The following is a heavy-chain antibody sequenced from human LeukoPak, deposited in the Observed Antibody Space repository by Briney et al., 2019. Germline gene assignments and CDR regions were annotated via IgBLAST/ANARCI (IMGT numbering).Heavy chain of an antibody. CDR2: IIPIFGTA. CDR1: GGTFSSYA. V-gene: IGHV1-69*13. D-gene: IGHD1-14*01. CDR3: ARAGTGTLRGYFDL. Sequence: SVKVSCKASGGTFSSYAISWVRQAPGQGLEWMGGIIPIFGTANYAQKFQGRVTITADESPSPASMELSSLRSEDTAVYYCARAGTGTLRGYFDLWGRGTLVTVSS. J-gene: IGHJ2*01.